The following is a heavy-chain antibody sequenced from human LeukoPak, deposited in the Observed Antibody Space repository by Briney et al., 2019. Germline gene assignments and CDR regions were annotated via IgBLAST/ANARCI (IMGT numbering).Heavy chain of an antibody. Sequence: ASVKVSCKASGYNFVGYGISWVREAPGQGLEWMGWISASDGETKYAQKFQGRVTMTTDTSTNTVYMELRSLRSDDTAVYYCARNWNDVENYNYWGQGTLIIVSS. CDR2: ISASDGET. D-gene: IGHD1-1*01. V-gene: IGHV1-18*01. J-gene: IGHJ4*02. CDR1: GYNFVGYG. CDR3: ARNWNDVENYNY.